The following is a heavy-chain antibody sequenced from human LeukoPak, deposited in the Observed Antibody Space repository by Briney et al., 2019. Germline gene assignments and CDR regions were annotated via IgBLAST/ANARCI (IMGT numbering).Heavy chain of an antibody. Sequence: GVSVKVSCKASGYTFTDYYIHWVRQAPGQGLEWMGWINPNNDDTNYAQKFQDRVTMTRDTSISTAYMELSRLTSDDTAVYYCARRGSGYGYDYWGQGTLVTVSS. CDR3: ARRGSGYGYDY. J-gene: IGHJ4*02. V-gene: IGHV1-2*02. CDR1: GYTFTDYY. CDR2: INPNNDDT. D-gene: IGHD5-18*01.